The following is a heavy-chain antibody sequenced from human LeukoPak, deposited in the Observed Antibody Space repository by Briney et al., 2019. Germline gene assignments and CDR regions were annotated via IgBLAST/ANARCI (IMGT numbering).Heavy chain of an antibody. V-gene: IGHV1-69*13. CDR2: IIPIFGTA. J-gene: IGHJ6*04. CDR3: ARGGAAAGTYYYYYGMDV. CDR1: GGTFSSYA. D-gene: IGHD6-13*01. Sequence: GASVKVSCKASGGTFSSYAISWVRQAPGQGLEWMGGIIPIFGTANYAQKFQGRVTITADESTSTAYMELSSLRSGDTAVYYCARGGAAAGTYYYYYGMDVWGKGTTVTVSS.